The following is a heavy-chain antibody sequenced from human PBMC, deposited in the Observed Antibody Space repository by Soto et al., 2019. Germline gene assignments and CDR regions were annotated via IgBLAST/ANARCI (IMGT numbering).Heavy chain of an antibody. CDR1: GGSISSGGYS. CDR3: ARGPPLGY. CDR2: TYHSGST. J-gene: IGHJ4*02. V-gene: IGHV4-30-2*01. Sequence: SETLSLTCAVSGGSISSGGYSWSWIRQPPGKGLECIGYTYHSGSTYYSPSLKSRVTISVDRSKNQFSLKLSSVTAADTAVYYCARGPPLGYWGQGTLVTVSS.